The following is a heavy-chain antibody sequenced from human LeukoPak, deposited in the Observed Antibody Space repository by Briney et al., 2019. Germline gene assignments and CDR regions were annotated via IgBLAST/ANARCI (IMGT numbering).Heavy chain of an antibody. J-gene: IGHJ3*01. V-gene: IGHV1-2*06. CDR3: AREMTPARSAFDL. Sequence: ASVKVSCKASGYTFTGSYMHWVRQAPGQGLEWVGRINPSSGGTNYAQKFQGRVTVTRDTSISTAYMELSRLRSDDTAVYYCAREMTPARSAFDLWGQGTMVTVSS. D-gene: IGHD4-11*01. CDR1: GYTFTGSY. CDR2: INPSSGGT.